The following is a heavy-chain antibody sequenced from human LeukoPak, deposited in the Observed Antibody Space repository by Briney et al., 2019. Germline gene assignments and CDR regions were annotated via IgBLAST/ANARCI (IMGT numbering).Heavy chain of an antibody. CDR1: GFSFSTYA. J-gene: IGHJ6*03. Sequence: PGGSLRLSCAASGFSFSTYAMHWVRQAPGKGLEYVSAISSNGGSTYYANSVKGRFTISRDNSKNTLYLQMGSLRTEDMAVYYCARRSAVVAAMDVWGKGTTVTISS. D-gene: IGHD2-15*01. CDR3: ARRSAVVAAMDV. V-gene: IGHV3-64*01. CDR2: ISSNGGST.